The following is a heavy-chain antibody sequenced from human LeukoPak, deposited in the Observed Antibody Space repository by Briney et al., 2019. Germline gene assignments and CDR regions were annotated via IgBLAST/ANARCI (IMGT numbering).Heavy chain of an antibody. V-gene: IGHV3-66*01. CDR2: IYSGGST. Sequence: PGGSLRLSCAASGFTVSSNYMSWVRQAPGKGLEWVSVIYSGGSTYYADSVKGRFTISRDNSKNTLCLQMNSLRAEDTAVYYCARVDPYLFDYWGQGTLVTVSS. J-gene: IGHJ4*02. CDR1: GFTVSSNY. CDR3: ARVDPYLFDY.